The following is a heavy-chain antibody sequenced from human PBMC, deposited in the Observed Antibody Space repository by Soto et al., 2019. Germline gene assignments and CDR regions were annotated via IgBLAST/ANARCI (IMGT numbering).Heavy chain of an antibody. D-gene: IGHD2-15*01. Sequence: SETLSLTCAVYGGAFSGYYWSWIRQPPGKGQEWIGEINHSESTNYNPSLMSRVTISVDTSKNQFSLKLSSVTAADTAVYYCAIVSCSGGSCYSSYYYYGMDVWGQGTTVTVSS. J-gene: IGHJ6*02. CDR3: AIVSCSGGSCYSSYYYYGMDV. CDR1: GGAFSGYY. CDR2: INHSEST. V-gene: IGHV4-34*01.